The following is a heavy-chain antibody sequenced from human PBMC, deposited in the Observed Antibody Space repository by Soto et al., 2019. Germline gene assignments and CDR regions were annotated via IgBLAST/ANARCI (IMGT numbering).Heavy chain of an antibody. D-gene: IGHD3-9*01. CDR1: GGSFSGYY. V-gene: IGHV4-34*01. Sequence: QVQLQQWGAGPLRPLETLSLTCGVSGGSFSGYYWAWIRQSPGKGLEWIGEINDRGSINYNPSLKSRVSISGDTSKNHYSLNLRSVTDADTAVYYCARESHDILTGPPWVWYFDLWGRGTLVTVSS. J-gene: IGHJ2*01. CDR2: INDRGSI. CDR3: ARESHDILTGPPWVWYFDL.